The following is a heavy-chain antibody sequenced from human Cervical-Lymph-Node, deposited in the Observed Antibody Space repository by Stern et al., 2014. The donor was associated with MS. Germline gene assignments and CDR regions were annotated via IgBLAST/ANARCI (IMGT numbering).Heavy chain of an antibody. CDR1: GFTFSLYD. J-gene: IGHJ5*02. V-gene: IGHV3-30*18. CDR3: AKDPRIYDSSGYLDA. Sequence: VQLVESGGGVVQPGRSLRLSCAASGFTFSLYDMHWVRQAPGKGLEWVAVISYDGDNKFYTDSVKGRFTISRDSSKSTLYLQLNSLRPEDTAIYYCAKDPRIYDSSGYLDAGGKGTLGTVS. CDR2: ISYDGDNK. D-gene: IGHD3-22*01.